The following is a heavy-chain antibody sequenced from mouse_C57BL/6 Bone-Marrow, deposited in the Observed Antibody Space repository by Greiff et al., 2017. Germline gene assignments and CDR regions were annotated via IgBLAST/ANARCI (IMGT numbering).Heavy chain of an antibody. CDR1: GYTFTSYW. CDR3: ASDSNWYFDV. D-gene: IGHD2-5*01. V-gene: IGHV1-52*01. J-gene: IGHJ1*03. Sequence: QVQLQQPGAELVRPGSSVKLSCKASGYTFTSYWMNWVKQRPIQGLEWIGNIDPSDSETHYNQKFKDKATLTVDKSSSTAYMQLSSLTSEVSAVYYCASDSNWYFDVWGTGTTVTVSS. CDR2: IDPSDSET.